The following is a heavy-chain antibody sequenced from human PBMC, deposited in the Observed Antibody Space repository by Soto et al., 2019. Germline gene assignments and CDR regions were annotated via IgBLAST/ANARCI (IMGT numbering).Heavy chain of an antibody. V-gene: IGHV5-51*01. D-gene: IGHD1-1*01. CDR2: IYPGDSDT. Sequence: PGESRKSSCKASGYNFTPFWIGWVRQMPGKGLEWMGFIYPGDSDTRYNPSFQDQVTISADKSTSTAYLQWSSLKASDTAMYYCASRKKTTDAFDIWGQGTMVTVSS. CDR1: GYNFTPFW. CDR3: ASRKKTTDAFDI. J-gene: IGHJ3*02.